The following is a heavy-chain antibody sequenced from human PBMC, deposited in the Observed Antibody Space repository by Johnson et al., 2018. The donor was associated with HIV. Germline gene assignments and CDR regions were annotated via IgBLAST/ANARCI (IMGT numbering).Heavy chain of an antibody. D-gene: IGHD6-19*01. V-gene: IGHV3-30*04. CDR3: ARGGQRLVPDAFDI. CDR2: ISFDGSNK. CDR1: GFTFSTYT. J-gene: IGHJ3*02. Sequence: QEQLVESGGDVVQPGRSLRLSCAASGFTFSTYTMHWVRQAPGKGLEWVAVISFDGSNKYFADSVKGRFTISRDNTKNTMSLQMDGLRTDDTAVYYCARGGQRLVPDAFDIWGQGTMVTVSS.